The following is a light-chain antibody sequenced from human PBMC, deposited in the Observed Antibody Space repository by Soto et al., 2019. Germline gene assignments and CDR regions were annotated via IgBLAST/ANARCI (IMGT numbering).Light chain of an antibody. J-gene: IGKJ1*01. CDR2: GAS. V-gene: IGKV3-15*01. CDR3: QQYNNWPQT. Sequence: EIVLTQSPGTLSLSPGERATLSCRVSQSVSNNYLAWYQQKPGQAPRLPIYGASTRVTGIPARFSGSGSGTGFTLTISSLQSEDFAVYYCQQYNNWPQTFGQGTKVDIK. CDR1: QSVSNN.